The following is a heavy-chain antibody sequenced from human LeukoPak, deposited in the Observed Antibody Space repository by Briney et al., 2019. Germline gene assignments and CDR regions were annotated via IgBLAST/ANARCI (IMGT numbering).Heavy chain of an antibody. J-gene: IGHJ4*02. Sequence: GRSLRLSCAASGFTFSSYAMHWVRQAPGKGLEWVAVISYDGSNKYYADSVKGRFTISRDNSKNTLYLQMNSLRAEDTAVYYCAREGEMATLGVFGYWGQGTLVTVSS. V-gene: IGHV3-30*04. CDR1: GFTFSSYA. D-gene: IGHD5-24*01. CDR3: AREGEMATLGVFGY. CDR2: ISYDGSNK.